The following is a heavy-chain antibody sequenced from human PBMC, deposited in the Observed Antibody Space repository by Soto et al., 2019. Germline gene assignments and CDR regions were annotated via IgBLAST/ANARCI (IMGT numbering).Heavy chain of an antibody. D-gene: IGHD6-13*01. CDR1: GYTFTSYY. J-gene: IGHJ3*02. V-gene: IGHV1-46*01. CDR3: AKQVRQQLVGSDAFDI. CDR2: INPSGGST. Sequence: ASVKVSCKASGYTFTSYYMHWVRQATGQGLEWMGIINPSGGSTSYAQKFQGRVTMTRDTSTSTVYMELSSLRSEDTAVYYCAKQVRQQLVGSDAFDIWGQGTMVTVSS.